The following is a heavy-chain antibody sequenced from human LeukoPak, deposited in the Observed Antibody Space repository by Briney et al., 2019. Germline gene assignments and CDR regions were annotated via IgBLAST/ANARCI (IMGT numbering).Heavy chain of an antibody. Sequence: GGSLRLSCAASEFPFSSYWMSWVPQAPGKGLEWVANIKEDGSETYYVDSVKGRFTISRDNARNSPYLQMNSLRAEDTAVYYCARDKTYSSSWYGYDYWGQGTLVTVSS. V-gene: IGHV3-7*03. CDR3: ARDKTYSSSWYGYDY. D-gene: IGHD6-13*01. CDR1: EFPFSSYW. CDR2: IKEDGSET. J-gene: IGHJ4*02.